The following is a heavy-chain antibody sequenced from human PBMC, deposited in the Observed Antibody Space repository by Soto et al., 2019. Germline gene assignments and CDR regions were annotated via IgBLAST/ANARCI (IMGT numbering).Heavy chain of an antibody. J-gene: IGHJ4*02. CDR2: ISSSSSYI. V-gene: IGHV3-21*01. Sequence: GGSLRLSCAASGFTFSSYSMNWVRQAPGKGLEWVSSISSSSSYIYYADSVKGRFTISRDNAKNSLYLQMNSLRAEDTAVYYCARRAHYYDSSGYPLDYWGQGALVTVCS. D-gene: IGHD3-22*01. CDR1: GFTFSSYS. CDR3: ARRAHYYDSSGYPLDY.